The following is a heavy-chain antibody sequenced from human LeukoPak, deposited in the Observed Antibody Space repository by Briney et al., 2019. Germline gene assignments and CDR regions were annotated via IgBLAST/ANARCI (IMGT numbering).Heavy chain of an antibody. Sequence: GGSLRLSCAASGFTFSNAWMNWVRQAPGKGLEWVGRIKSKTDGGTTDYAAPVKGRFTISRDDSKNTLYLQMNSLKTEDTAVYYCTSLSSSWYYYYYMDVWGKGTTVTVSS. CDR2: IKSKTDGGTT. V-gene: IGHV3-15*01. D-gene: IGHD6-13*01. J-gene: IGHJ6*03. CDR3: TSLSSSWYYYYYMDV. CDR1: GFTFSNAW.